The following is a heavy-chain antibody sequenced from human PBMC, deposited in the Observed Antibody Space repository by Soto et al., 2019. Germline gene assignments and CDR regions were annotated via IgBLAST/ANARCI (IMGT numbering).Heavy chain of an antibody. D-gene: IGHD5-18*01. Sequence: PSETLSLTCTVSGGSISSGDYYWSWIRQPPGKGLEWIGYIYYSGSTNYNPSLKSRVTISVDTSKNQFSLKLSSVTAADTAVYYCARARRTAMVIGYWGQGTLVTVSS. CDR1: GGSISSGDYY. V-gene: IGHV4-61*08. CDR3: ARARRTAMVIGY. J-gene: IGHJ4*02. CDR2: IYYSGST.